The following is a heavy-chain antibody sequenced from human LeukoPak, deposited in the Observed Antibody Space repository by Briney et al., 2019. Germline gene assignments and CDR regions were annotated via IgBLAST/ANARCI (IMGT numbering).Heavy chain of an antibody. Sequence: SSETLSLTCTVSGGSISSGSYYWSWIRQPAGKGLEWIGRIYTSGSTNYNPSLKSRVTISVDTSKNQFSLKLSSVTAADTAVYYCARDPTYRDAFDIWGQGTIVTVSS. J-gene: IGHJ3*02. CDR3: ARDPTYRDAFDI. D-gene: IGHD2-2*01. V-gene: IGHV4-61*02. CDR1: GGSISSGSYY. CDR2: IYTSGST.